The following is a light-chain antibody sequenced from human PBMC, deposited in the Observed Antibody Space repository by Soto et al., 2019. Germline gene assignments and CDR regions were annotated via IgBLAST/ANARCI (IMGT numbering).Light chain of an antibody. Sequence: QSVLTQPASVSGSPGQSIAISCTGTSSDVGGYNYVSWYQQHPDKAPKLIIHEVSNRPSGVSDRFSGSKSGNTASLSISGLQADDEADYYCRPPTSSISPFFASGTKVTVL. CDR1: SSDVGGYNY. V-gene: IGLV2-14*01. J-gene: IGLJ1*01. CDR3: RPPTSSISPF. CDR2: EVS.